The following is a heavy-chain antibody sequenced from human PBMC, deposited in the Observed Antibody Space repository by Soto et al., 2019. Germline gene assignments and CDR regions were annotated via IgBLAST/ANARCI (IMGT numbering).Heavy chain of an antibody. CDR3: ARASGKVYVSGNWFDP. J-gene: IGHJ5*02. D-gene: IGHD3-10*02. CDR1: VFTFSSYA. V-gene: IGHV3-30-3*01. CDR2: ISYDGSNK. Sequence: QVQLVESGGGVVQPGRSLRLSCAASVFTFSSYAMHWVRQAPGKGLEWVAVISYDGSNKYYADSVKGRFTISRDNSKNTLYLQMNSLRAEDTAVYYCARASGKVYVSGNWFDPWGQGTLVTVSS.